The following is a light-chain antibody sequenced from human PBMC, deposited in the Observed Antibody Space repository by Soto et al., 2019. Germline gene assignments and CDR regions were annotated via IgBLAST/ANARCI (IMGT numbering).Light chain of an antibody. CDR3: QRCANWPPKWT. J-gene: IGKJ1*01. CDR1: QSVSSN. CDR2: DAS. Sequence: EIVVTQSAATLSLSPWERAILPCRASQSVSSNLAWYQQKPGQAPRLLLYDASNRATGIPARFSGSGSGTDFALTISSLEPEDVAVDFCQRCANWPPKWTFGQGTKVDIK. V-gene: IGKV3-11*01.